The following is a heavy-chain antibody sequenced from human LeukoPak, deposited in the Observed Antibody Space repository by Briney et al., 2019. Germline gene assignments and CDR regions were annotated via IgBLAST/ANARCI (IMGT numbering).Heavy chain of an antibody. CDR1: GFTFSSYA. Sequence: VGFLRLSCAASGFTFSSYAMHWVRQAPGKGLEWVAVISYDGSNKYYADSVKGRFTISRDNSKNTLYLQMNSLRAEDTAVYYCARERYSSSWYPGYWGQGTLVTVSS. CDR3: ARERYSSSWYPGY. V-gene: IGHV3-30-3*01. D-gene: IGHD6-13*01. CDR2: ISYDGSNK. J-gene: IGHJ4*02.